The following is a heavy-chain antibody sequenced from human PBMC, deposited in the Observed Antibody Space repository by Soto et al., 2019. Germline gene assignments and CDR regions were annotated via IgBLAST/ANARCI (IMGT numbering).Heavy chain of an antibody. D-gene: IGHD3-16*01. J-gene: IGHJ4*01. CDR2: ISAYNGNT. Sequence: ASVKVSCKASGYTFTSYGIIWVRQAPGQGLEWMGWISAYNGNTNYAQKLQGRVTITKDTSKIQVVLTMTNMDPVDTATYYCARRQLRFNHFDYWGQGTPVTVSS. CDR3: ARRQLRFNHFDY. CDR1: GYTFTSYG. V-gene: IGHV1-18*01.